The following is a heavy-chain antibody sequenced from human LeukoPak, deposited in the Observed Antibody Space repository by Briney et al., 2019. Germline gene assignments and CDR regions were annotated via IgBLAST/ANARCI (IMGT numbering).Heavy chain of an antibody. Sequence: ASVKVSCKASGYTFTNYYMHWVRQAPGQGLEWMGIINPSGDTTSYAQKFQGRVTMTSDMSTSTVYIELSSLRSEDTAVYYCARDSGYSGYGHIRGDYWGQGTLVTVSS. CDR1: GYTFTNYY. CDR3: ARDSGYSGYGHIRGDY. J-gene: IGHJ4*02. CDR2: INPSGDTT. V-gene: IGHV1-46*01. D-gene: IGHD5-12*01.